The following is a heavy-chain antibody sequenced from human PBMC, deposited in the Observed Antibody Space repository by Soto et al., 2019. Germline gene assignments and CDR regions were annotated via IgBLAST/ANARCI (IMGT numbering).Heavy chain of an antibody. Sequence: QVHLQQWGAGLLKPSETLSLTCGVYGGSFGTSYWAWIRQSPEKGLEWIGEINHNGDSNYNPSLNMRVTISLDLSAHQFSLKPTPVAAADTAVYYCARVTRFPADFDIWGQGTPVIVSS. V-gene: IGHV4-34*01. CDR1: GGSFGTSY. J-gene: IGHJ3*02. CDR3: ARVTRFPADFDI. CDR2: INHNGDS.